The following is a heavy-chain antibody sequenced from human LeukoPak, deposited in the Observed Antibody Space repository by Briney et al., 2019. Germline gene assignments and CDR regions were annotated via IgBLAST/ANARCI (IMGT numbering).Heavy chain of an antibody. J-gene: IGHJ3*02. D-gene: IGHD6-13*01. Sequence: ASLKVSCKASGYTFTSYDINWVRQATGQGLEWMGWMNPNSGNTGYAQKFQGRVTMTRNTSISTAYMELSSLRSEDTAVYYCAGIAAAAGDAGAFDIWGQGTMVTVSS. CDR1: GYTFTSYD. CDR2: MNPNSGNT. V-gene: IGHV1-8*01. CDR3: AGIAAAAGDAGAFDI.